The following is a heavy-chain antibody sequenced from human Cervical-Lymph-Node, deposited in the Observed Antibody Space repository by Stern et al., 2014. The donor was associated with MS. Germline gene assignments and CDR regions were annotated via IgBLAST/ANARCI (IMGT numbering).Heavy chain of an antibody. J-gene: IGHJ4*02. Sequence: QLQLQESGPGLVKPSETLSLTCTVSGGSISNYYWSWVRQPPGKGLEWVGCVFHTGSTDYNPSLESQVDISVDTSRNQFSLTVRAVTAADTALYFCARHNVRGRVWSYFDFWGQGIVVAVSS. CDR1: GGSISNYY. V-gene: IGHV4-59*08. CDR3: ARHNVRGRVWSYFDF. D-gene: IGHD2-21*01. CDR2: VFHTGST.